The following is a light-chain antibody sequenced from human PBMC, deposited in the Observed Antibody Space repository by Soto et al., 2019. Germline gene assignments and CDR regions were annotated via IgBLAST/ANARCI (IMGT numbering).Light chain of an antibody. CDR3: QKYNSAPWT. J-gene: IGKJ1*01. CDR2: AAS. V-gene: IGKV1-27*01. Sequence: DIRMTQSPSTLSASAGDRVTITFRASQGISNYLAWYQQKPGKVPKLLIYAASTLQSGVPSRFSGSGSGTDFTLTISSLQPEDVATYYCQKYNSAPWTFGQGTKVEIK. CDR1: QGISNY.